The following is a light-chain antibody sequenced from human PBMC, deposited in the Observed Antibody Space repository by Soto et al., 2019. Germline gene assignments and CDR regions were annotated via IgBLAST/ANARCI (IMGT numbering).Light chain of an antibody. CDR3: QQSDSTPVT. Sequence: EIQMTQSPSSLSASVGDRVTITCRASQSVSSYLNWYQQKPGKAPKLLIYAASSLQSGVPSRFSGSGSGTDFTLTISSLQPEDFATYYFQQSDSTPVTFGQGTRLEIK. CDR1: QSVSSY. CDR2: AAS. J-gene: IGKJ5*01. V-gene: IGKV1-39*01.